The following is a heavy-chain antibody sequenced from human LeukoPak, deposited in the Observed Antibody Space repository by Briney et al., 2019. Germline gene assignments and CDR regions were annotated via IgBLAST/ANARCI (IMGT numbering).Heavy chain of an antibody. D-gene: IGHD6-13*01. J-gene: IGHJ2*01. V-gene: IGHV1-3*01. CDR1: GYTFTSYA. Sequence: ASVKVSCKASGYTFTSYAMHWVRQAPGQRLEWVGWINAGNGNTKYSQKFQGRVTITRDTSASTAYMELSSLRSEDTAVYYCARDASISSSWDWYFDLWGRGTLVTVSS. CDR3: ARDASISSSWDWYFDL. CDR2: INAGNGNT.